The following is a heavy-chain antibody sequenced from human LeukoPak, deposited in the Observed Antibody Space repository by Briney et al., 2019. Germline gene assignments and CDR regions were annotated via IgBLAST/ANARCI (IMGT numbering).Heavy chain of an antibody. D-gene: IGHD6-19*01. CDR3: ARSSDEKAVAVS. Sequence: GESLKISCKGSGYSFNTYWIGWVRQMPGKGLEWMGIIYPGDSDTKYSPSFQGQVTISADKSISTAYLQWSSLKASDTAMYYCARSSDEKAVAVSWGQGTLVTVSS. CDR2: IYPGDSDT. J-gene: IGHJ4*02. CDR1: GYSFNTYW. V-gene: IGHV5-51*01.